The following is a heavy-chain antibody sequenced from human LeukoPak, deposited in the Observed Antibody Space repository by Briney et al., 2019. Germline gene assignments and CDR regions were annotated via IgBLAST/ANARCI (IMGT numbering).Heavy chain of an antibody. CDR3: ARDLQAARDY. J-gene: IGHJ4*02. Sequence: GGSLRLSCAASGFTFSGYSMNWVRQAPGKGLEWVSSISSSSSYIYYADSVKGRFTISRDNAKNSLYLQMNSLRAEDTAVYYCARDLQAARDYWGQGTLVTVSS. V-gene: IGHV3-21*01. CDR1: GFTFSGYS. D-gene: IGHD4-11*01. CDR2: ISSSSSYI.